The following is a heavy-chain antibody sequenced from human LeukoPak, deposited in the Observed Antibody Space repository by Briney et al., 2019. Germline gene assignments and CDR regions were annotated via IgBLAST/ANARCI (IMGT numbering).Heavy chain of an antibody. V-gene: IGHV3-7*01. CDR3: ARVGTWELQRVFDN. CDR1: GFTFTDYW. Sequence: GGSLLLSCASSGFTFTDYWMTWVRQVPGKGLEWVANINRAGIESYYVDSVKGRFTISRDNAEKSLYLQMDSLKVDDTAVYYCARVGTWELQRVFDNWGQGTLVTVSS. J-gene: IGHJ4*02. CDR2: INRAGIES. D-gene: IGHD1-26*01.